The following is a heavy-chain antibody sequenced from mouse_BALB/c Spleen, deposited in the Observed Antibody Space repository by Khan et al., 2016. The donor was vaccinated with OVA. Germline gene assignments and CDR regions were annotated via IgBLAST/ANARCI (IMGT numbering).Heavy chain of an antibody. D-gene: IGHD2-4*01. V-gene: IGHV2-6-1*01. Sequence: QVQLQVLGPGLVAPSQSLSITCTILGISLKNYGVHWVRQPPGKGLEWLVVIWHGGSTTYNSGLNSRLTISMDNSKSQVFLKMNSLQTEDTAMYFCARQPYYEYNIMDYGGQGTTVTVSS. CDR3: ARQPYYEYNIMDY. CDR1: GISLKNYG. J-gene: IGHJ4*01. CDR2: IWHGGST.